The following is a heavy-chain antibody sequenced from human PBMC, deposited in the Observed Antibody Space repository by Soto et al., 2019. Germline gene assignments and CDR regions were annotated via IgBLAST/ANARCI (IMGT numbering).Heavy chain of an antibody. CDR1: GGSISSYY. CDR3: ARESTPPKYYDFWSGYYDAYYYYGMDV. V-gene: IGHV4-4*07. J-gene: IGHJ6*02. D-gene: IGHD3-3*01. CDR2: IYTSGST. Sequence: SETLSLTCTVSGGSISSYYWSWIRQPAGKGLEWIGRIYTSGSTNYNPSLKSRVTMSVDTSKNQFSLKLSSVTAADTAVYYCARESTPPKYYDFWSGYYDAYYYYGMDVWGQGTTVTVSS.